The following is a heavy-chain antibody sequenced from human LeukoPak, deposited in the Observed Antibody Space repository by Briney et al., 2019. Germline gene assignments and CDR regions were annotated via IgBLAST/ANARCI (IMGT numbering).Heavy chain of an antibody. V-gene: IGHV4-38-2*02. CDR3: ARDLLYSSGPNWCDP. J-gene: IGHJ5*02. Sequence: PSETLSLTCAVSGYSISSGYYWGWIRQPPGKGLEWIGSIYHSGSTYYNPSLKSRVTISVDTSKNQFSLKVNSVTAADTAVYYCARDLLYSSGPNWCDPWGQGTLVTVSS. D-gene: IGHD6-19*01. CDR2: IYHSGST. CDR1: GYSISSGYY.